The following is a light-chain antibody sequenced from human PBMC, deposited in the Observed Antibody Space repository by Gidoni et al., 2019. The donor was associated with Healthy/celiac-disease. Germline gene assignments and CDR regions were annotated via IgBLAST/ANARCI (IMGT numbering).Light chain of an antibody. CDR1: ALPKQY. J-gene: IGLJ2*01. V-gene: IGLV3-25*03. CDR3: QSADSSYAYVV. CDR2: KDT. Sequence: SYELPQPPSLSVSPGQTASITCSGDALPKQYAYWYQQKPGQAPLLMIYKDTERPSGIPERFSGSSSGTTVTLTISGVQEEDEADYYCQSADSSYAYVVFGGGTKLTVL.